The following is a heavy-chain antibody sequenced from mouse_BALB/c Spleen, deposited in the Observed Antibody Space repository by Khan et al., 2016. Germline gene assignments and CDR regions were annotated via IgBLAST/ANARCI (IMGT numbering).Heavy chain of an antibody. J-gene: IGHJ1*01. V-gene: IGHV14-3*02. CDR3: ARGGDGYYWYFDV. Sequence: IQLVQSGAELVKPGASVKLSCTASGFNIKDTYMHWVKQRPEQGLEWIGRIDPANGNTKYDPKFQGKATITADTSSNTAYLQLSSLPSEDTAVYYCARGGDGYYWYFDVWGAGTTVTVSS. CDR1: GFNIKDTY. CDR2: IDPANGNT. D-gene: IGHD2-3*01.